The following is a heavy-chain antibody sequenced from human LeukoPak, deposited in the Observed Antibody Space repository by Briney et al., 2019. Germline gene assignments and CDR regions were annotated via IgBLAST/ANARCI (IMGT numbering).Heavy chain of an antibody. CDR3: ARPYYDSSGYYYWGNAFDI. Sequence: GGSLRLSCAASGFTVGSNYMNWVRQAPGKGLEWVSVIYSDGNTYYADSVKGRFTISRDNSKNTLYLQMNSLRAEDTAVYYCARPYYDSSGYYYWGNAFDIWGQGTMVTVSS. CDR2: IYSDGNT. J-gene: IGHJ3*02. D-gene: IGHD3-22*01. V-gene: IGHV3-53*01. CDR1: GFTVGSNY.